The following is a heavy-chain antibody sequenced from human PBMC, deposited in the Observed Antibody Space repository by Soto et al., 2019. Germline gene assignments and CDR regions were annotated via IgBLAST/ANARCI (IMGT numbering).Heavy chain of an antibody. V-gene: IGHV1-18*01. J-gene: IGHJ4*02. CDR2: ASAYNRNT. D-gene: IGHD1-26*01. Sequence: QVRLVQSGTEVKTPGASVKVSCKASGYTFRNYAITWLRLAPGQGLEWMGWASAYNRNTEYAQKFEDRVTMTTDTSTSTAYMELRSLRSDDTAVYYCARVRQWEPLIYWGQGTLLSVSP. CDR1: GYTFRNYA. CDR3: ARVRQWEPLIY.